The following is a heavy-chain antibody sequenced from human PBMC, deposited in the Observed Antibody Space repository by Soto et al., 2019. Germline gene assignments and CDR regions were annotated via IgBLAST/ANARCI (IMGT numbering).Heavy chain of an antibody. CDR2: IYWDDDK. V-gene: IGHV2-5*02. CDR1: GFSLTTSGVG. J-gene: IGHJ4*02. Sequence: QITLNESGPTVVRPTETLTLTCRFSGFSLTTSGVGVGWIRQSPGKAPEWLALIYWDDDKRYCASLNSRRTITQATSKNPVVLTVSDLDPTDTATYYCAHRVLRTVFGLVTTTAIYFDFWGQGTPVAVSS. CDR3: AHRVLRTVFGLVTTTAIYFDF. D-gene: IGHD3-3*01.